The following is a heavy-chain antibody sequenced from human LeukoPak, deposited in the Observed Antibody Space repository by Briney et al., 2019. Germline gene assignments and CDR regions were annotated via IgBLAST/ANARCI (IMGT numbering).Heavy chain of an antibody. CDR3: ARGKYYFDY. Sequence: SETLSLTCTVSVDSISGYYWSWIRQPPGKGLEWIGYMYYSGNTNYNPSLKSRLTTSLDTSKNQFSLKLSSATAADTAVYYCARGKYYFDYWGQGTLVTVSS. CDR2: MYYSGNT. J-gene: IGHJ4*02. CDR1: VDSISGYY. V-gene: IGHV4-59*01.